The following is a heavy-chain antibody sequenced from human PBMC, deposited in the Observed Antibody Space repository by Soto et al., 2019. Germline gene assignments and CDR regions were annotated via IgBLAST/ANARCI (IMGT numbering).Heavy chain of an antibody. Sequence: ASVKVSCKASGYSFGYTFSNYGISWVRQAPGQGPEWMGWISGYNGNTNYAQKFQGRVTMTTNTSTSTAYMELRGLRSDDTAVYYCARDNYERSGYFDYWGQGTLVTVSS. CDR2: ISGYNGNT. D-gene: IGHD3-22*01. CDR3: ARDNYERSGYFDY. V-gene: IGHV1-18*01. CDR1: GYSFGYTFSNYG. J-gene: IGHJ4*02.